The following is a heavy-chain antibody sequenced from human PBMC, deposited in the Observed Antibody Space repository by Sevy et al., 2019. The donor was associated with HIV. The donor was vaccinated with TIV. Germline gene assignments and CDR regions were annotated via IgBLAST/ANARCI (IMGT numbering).Heavy chain of an antibody. CDR1: DVSISSGTNY. CDR2: IYYSGTT. J-gene: IGHJ3*01. Sequence: EALSLTCTVSDVSISSGTNYWGWIRQPPGKGLEWIGSIYYSGTTYYNPSLKSRVTMSADTSMNQFSLKLSSVTVADTAVYYCARQRGGWYEYDASDVWGQGTMVTVSS. V-gene: IGHV4-39*01. D-gene: IGHD6-19*01. CDR3: ARQRGGWYEYDASDV.